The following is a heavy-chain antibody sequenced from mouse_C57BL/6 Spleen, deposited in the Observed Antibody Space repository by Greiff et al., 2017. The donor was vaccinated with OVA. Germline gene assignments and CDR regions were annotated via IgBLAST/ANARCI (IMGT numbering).Heavy chain of an antibody. J-gene: IGHJ3*01. CDR2: IDPSDSYT. V-gene: IGHV1-69*01. CDR3: ARHEEGTAWFAY. D-gene: IGHD4-1*01. Sequence: VQLQQSGAELVMPGASVKLSCKASGYTFTSYWMHWVKQRPGQGLEWIGEIDPSDSYTNYNQKFKGKSTLTVDKSSSTAYMQLSSLTSEDSAVYFCARHEEGTAWFAYWGQGTLVTVSA. CDR1: GYTFTSYW.